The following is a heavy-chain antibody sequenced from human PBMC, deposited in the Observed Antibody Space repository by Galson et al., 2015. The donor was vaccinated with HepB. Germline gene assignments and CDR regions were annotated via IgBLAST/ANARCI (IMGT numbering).Heavy chain of an antibody. CDR1: GFTFSSYA. Sequence: LRLSCAASGFTFSSYAMSWVRQAPGKGLEWVSAISGSGGSTYYADSVKGRFTISRDNSKNTLYLQMNSLRAEDTAVYYCAKARELWFGACWGDYWGQGTLVTVSS. V-gene: IGHV3-23*01. J-gene: IGHJ4*02. D-gene: IGHD3-10*01. CDR3: AKARELWFGACWGDY. CDR2: ISGSGGST.